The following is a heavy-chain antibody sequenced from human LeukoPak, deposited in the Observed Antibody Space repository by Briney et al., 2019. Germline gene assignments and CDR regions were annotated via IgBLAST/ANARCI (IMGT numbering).Heavy chain of an antibody. CDR2: ISGSGGST. Sequence: GGSLRLSCAASGFTFSNYAMSWVRQAPGKGLEWVSAISGSGGSTYYADSVKGRFTISRDNSKNTLCLQMNSLRDEDTAMYYCARVRIGGYCGGDCYSPDYWGQGTLVTVSS. CDR3: ARVRIGGYCGGDCYSPDY. V-gene: IGHV3-23*01. D-gene: IGHD2-21*02. J-gene: IGHJ4*02. CDR1: GFTFSNYA.